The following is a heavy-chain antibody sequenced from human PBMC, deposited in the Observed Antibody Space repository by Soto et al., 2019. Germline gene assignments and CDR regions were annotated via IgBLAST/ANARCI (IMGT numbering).Heavy chain of an antibody. CDR1: GFTVSSNY. CDR3: ARQYYYYYYGMDV. Sequence: EVQLVETGGGLIQPGGSLRLSCAASGFTVSSNYMSWVRQAPGKGLEWVSVIYSGGSTYYADSVKGRFTISRDKSKNTLYLQMNSLRAEDTAVYYCARQYYYYYYGMDVWGQGTTVTVSS. J-gene: IGHJ6*02. V-gene: IGHV3-53*02. CDR2: IYSGGST.